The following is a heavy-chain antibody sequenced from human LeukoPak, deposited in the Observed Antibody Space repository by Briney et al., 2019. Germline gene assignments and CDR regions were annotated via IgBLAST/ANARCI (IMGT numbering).Heavy chain of an antibody. Sequence: GGSLRLSCGASGFTFSSYTMNWVRQAPGKGLEWVSGISGSAKSTYYADSVTGRFTISRDNSKDTLFLQMHSLRPGDTAVYYCVREDYDFWSGSPFDYYGMDVWGQGTTVTVSS. CDR1: GFTFSSYT. V-gene: IGHV3-23*01. CDR3: VREDYDFWSGSPFDYYGMDV. CDR2: ISGSAKST. J-gene: IGHJ6*02. D-gene: IGHD3-3*01.